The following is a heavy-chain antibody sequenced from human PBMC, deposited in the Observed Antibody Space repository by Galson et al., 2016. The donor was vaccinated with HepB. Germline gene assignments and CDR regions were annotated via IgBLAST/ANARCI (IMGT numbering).Heavy chain of an antibody. CDR3: AKDGSQTAGYMDV. CDR1: GFTFTTYG. CDR2: ISGSGGYT. Sequence: SLRLSCAASGFTFTTYGMSWVRQAPGKGPEWVAFISGSGGYTNYADSVKGRFTISRDNSKNTVYLLMNSLRAEDTALYYCAKDGSQTAGYMDVWGTGTTVSVSS. V-gene: IGHV3-23*01. D-gene: IGHD3-10*01. J-gene: IGHJ6*03.